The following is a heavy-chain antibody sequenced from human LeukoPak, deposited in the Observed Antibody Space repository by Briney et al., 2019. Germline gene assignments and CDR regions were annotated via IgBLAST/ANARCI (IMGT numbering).Heavy chain of an antibody. Sequence: SVKVSCKASGYTFTDYYMHWVRQAPGRGLEWMGWINPHSGGTNYAQKYQGRVTMTRDTSISTAYMELGRLRSDDSAVYYCARFDQVSETAGGYWGQGTLVTVSS. CDR2: INPHSGGT. CDR1: GYTFTDYY. V-gene: IGHV1-2*02. J-gene: IGHJ4*02. CDR3: ARFDQVSETAGGY. D-gene: IGHD5/OR15-5a*01.